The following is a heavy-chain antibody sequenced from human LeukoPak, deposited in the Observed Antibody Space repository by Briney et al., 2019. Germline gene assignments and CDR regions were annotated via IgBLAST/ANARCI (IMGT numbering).Heavy chain of an antibody. V-gene: IGHV4-39*01. J-gene: IGHJ6*03. CDR2: IYYSGST. CDR3: ASSGRYHYYYMDV. CDR1: GGSISSSSYY. D-gene: IGHD2-15*01. Sequence: PSETLSLTCTVSGGSISSSSYYWGWIRQPPGKGLEWMRSIYYSGSTYYNPSLKSRVTISVDTSKNQFSLKLSSVTAADTAVYYCASSGRYHYYYMDVWGKGTTVTISS.